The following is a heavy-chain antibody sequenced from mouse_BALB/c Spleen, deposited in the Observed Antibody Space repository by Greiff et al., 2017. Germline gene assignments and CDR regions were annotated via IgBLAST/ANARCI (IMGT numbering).Heavy chain of an antibody. CDR2: IWSGGST. D-gene: IGHD2-10*01. CDR1: GVSLTSYG. J-gene: IGHJ4*01. CDR3: ARKAYYGNYGAMDY. Sequence: QVQLQQSGPGLVQPSQSLSITCTVSGVSLTSYGVHWVRQSPGKGLEWLGVIWSGGSTDYNAAFISRLSISKDNSKSQVFFKMNSLQANDTAIYYCARKAYYGNYGAMDYWGQGTSVTVSS. V-gene: IGHV2-2*02.